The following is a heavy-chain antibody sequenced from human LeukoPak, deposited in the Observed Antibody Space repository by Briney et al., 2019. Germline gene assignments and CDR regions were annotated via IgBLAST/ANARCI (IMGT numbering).Heavy chain of an antibody. Sequence: GGSLRLSCAASGFTFSSYWMSWVRQAPGKGLEWVANIKKDGSEKYYVDSVKGRFTISRDNAKTSLYLQMNSLRAEDTAVYYCAKEVPHYDSSGYYEVAFDIWGQGTMVTVSS. CDR3: AKEVPHYDSSGYYEVAFDI. CDR1: GFTFSSYW. CDR2: IKKDGSEK. V-gene: IGHV3-7*03. J-gene: IGHJ3*02. D-gene: IGHD3-22*01.